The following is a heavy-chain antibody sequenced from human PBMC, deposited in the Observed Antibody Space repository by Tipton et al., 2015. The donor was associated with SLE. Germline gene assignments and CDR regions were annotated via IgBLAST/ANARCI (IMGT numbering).Heavy chain of an antibody. V-gene: IGHV1-69*05. CDR3: ARDQGYGIARWLQSYNWFDP. J-gene: IGHJ5*02. Sequence: QLVQSGAEVKKPGSSVKVSCKASGGTFSSYAISWVRQAPGQGLEWMGGIIPIFGTANYAQKFQGRVTITTDESTSTAYMELSSLRSEDTAVYYCARDQGYGIARWLQSYNWFDPWGQGTLVTVSS. CDR1: GGTFSSYA. CDR2: IIPIFGTA. D-gene: IGHD5-24*01.